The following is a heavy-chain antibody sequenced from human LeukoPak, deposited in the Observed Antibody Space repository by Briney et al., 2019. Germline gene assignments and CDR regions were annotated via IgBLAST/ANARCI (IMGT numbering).Heavy chain of an antibody. D-gene: IGHD4-17*01. CDR2: ISNSGGST. Sequence: GGSLRLSCAASGFTFSSYGMSWVRQAPGKGLEWVSAISNSGGSTPYADSVKGRFTISRDNSKNTLYLQMNSLRGEDTAVYYCAKITKATTPNYWGQGTPVTVSS. V-gene: IGHV3-23*01. J-gene: IGHJ4*02. CDR3: AKITKATTPNY. CDR1: GFTFSSYG.